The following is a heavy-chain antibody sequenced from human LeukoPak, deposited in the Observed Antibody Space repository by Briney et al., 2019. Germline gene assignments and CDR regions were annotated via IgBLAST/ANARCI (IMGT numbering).Heavy chain of an antibody. Sequence: SETLSLTCTVSGGSISSDYWSWIWQPPGKGLEWIGYIHNDGRTHYNPSLKSRDTISIDMSRTQLSLKLTSVTAADTAVYYCAKQMTSVTCFDLWGRGTLVTVSS. CDR2: IHNDGRT. V-gene: IGHV4-59*08. CDR3: AKQMTSVTCFDL. J-gene: IGHJ2*01. CDR1: GGSISSDY. D-gene: IGHD4-17*01.